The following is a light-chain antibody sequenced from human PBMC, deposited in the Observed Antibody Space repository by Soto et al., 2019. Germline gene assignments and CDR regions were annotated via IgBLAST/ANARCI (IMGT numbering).Light chain of an antibody. Sequence: QPVLTQSSSASASLGSSVKLTCTLISGHSSYIIAWHQQQPGQAPRYLMKLEGSGSYNKGSGVPDRFSGSSSGADRYLTITSLQSEDEADYYCETWDRDVVFGGGTQLTVL. CDR1: SGHSSYI. CDR3: ETWDRDVV. J-gene: IGLJ2*01. V-gene: IGLV4-60*03. CDR2: LEGSGSY.